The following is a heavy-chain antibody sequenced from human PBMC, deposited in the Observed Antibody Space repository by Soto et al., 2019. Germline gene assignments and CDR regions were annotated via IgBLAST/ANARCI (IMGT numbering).Heavy chain of an antibody. V-gene: IGHV1-18*01. D-gene: IGHD6-13*01. CDR3: AREGGSSWYDYYYYYGMDV. Sequence: ASVKVSWKASGYTFSSYGISWVRQAPGQGLEWMGWISAYNGNTNYAQKLQGRVTMTTDTSTSTAYMELRSLRSDDTAVYYCAREGGSSWYDYYYYYGMDVWGQGTTVTVSS. CDR1: GYTFSSYG. CDR2: ISAYNGNT. J-gene: IGHJ6*02.